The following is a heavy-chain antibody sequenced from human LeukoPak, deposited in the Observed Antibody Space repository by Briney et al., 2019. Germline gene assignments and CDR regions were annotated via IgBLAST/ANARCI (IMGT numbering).Heavy chain of an antibody. V-gene: IGHV3-21*01. D-gene: IGHD4-17*01. CDR1: GFTFSSYS. CDR3: ARWDDYGDPPDGFDI. CDR2: ISSSSSYI. J-gene: IGHJ3*02. Sequence: GGSLRLACAASGFTFSSYSMNWVRHAPGKGLEWVSSISSSSSYIYYADSVKGRFTISRDSAKNSLYLQMNSLRAEDTAVYYCARWDDYGDPPDGFDIWGQGTMVTVSS.